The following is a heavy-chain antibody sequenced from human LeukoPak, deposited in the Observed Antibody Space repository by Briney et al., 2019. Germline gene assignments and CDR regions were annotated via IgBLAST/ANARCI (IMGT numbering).Heavy chain of an antibody. CDR2: INHSGST. D-gene: IGHD5-18*01. J-gene: IGHJ4*02. V-gene: IGHV4-34*01. CDR3: ARGGYSYGYVPFDY. Sequence: ASETLSLTCAVYGGSFSGYYWSWIRQPPGKGLEWIGEINHSGSTNYNPSLKSRVTISVDTSKNQFSLKLSSVTAADTAVYYCARGGYSYGYVPFDYWAREPWSPSPQ. CDR1: GGSFSGYY.